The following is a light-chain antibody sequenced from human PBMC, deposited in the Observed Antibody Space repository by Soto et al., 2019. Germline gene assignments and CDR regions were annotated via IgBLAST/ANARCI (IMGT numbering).Light chain of an antibody. J-gene: IGKJ4*01. Sequence: EIVMTQSPATLSVSPGERATLSCRASQSVSSNLAWYQQKPGQAPRLLIYGASTRATGIPARFSGSGSGTEFTLTIGSLQSEDFAVYYCQQYNNWLPLTFGGGTKVEIK. CDR1: QSVSSN. V-gene: IGKV3-15*01. CDR2: GAS. CDR3: QQYNNWLPLT.